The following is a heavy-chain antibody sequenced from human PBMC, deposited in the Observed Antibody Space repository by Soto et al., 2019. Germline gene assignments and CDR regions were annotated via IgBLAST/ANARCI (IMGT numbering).Heavy chain of an antibody. CDR3: ARGLDFTILGVPRGTHYYFMDV. V-gene: IGHV1-8*01. CDR1: GYTFTSYD. D-gene: IGHD3-3*01. J-gene: IGHJ6*03. Sequence: ASVKVSCKASGYTFTSYDINWVRQATGQGLQWMGWMDPNSGDTGYSQNFQGRVTMTRNTSTTTAYMELSSLRSEDTAVYYCARGLDFTILGVPRGTHYYFMDVWGKGTTVTVSS. CDR2: MDPNSGDT.